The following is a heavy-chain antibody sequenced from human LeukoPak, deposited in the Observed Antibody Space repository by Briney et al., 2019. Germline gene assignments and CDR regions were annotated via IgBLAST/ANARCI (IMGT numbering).Heavy chain of an antibody. D-gene: IGHD1-26*01. V-gene: IGHV3-21*01. Sequence: GGSLRLSCAASGFIFSKAWVNWVRQAPGKGLEGVSSISSSSSYIYYADSVKGRFTISRDNAKNSLYLQKNSLRAEDTAVYYCARDGVLFGRERVYYFDYWGQGTLVTVSS. CDR3: ARDGVLFGRERVYYFDY. CDR2: ISSSSSYI. J-gene: IGHJ4*02. CDR1: GFIFSKAW.